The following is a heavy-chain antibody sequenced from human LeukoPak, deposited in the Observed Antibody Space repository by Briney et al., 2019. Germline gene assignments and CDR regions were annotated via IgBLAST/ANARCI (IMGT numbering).Heavy chain of an antibody. Sequence: SETLSLTCTVSGGLISSSSYYWGWIRQPPEKGLEWIGSFYYSGSTYYHPSLKSRVTISVDTSKNQFSLNLSSVTAADTAVYYCARTAGVAAAGSRQYFDYWGQGTLVTVSS. D-gene: IGHD6-25*01. CDR2: FYYSGST. CDR1: GGLISSSSYY. CDR3: ARTAGVAAAGSRQYFDY. V-gene: IGHV4-39*01. J-gene: IGHJ4*02.